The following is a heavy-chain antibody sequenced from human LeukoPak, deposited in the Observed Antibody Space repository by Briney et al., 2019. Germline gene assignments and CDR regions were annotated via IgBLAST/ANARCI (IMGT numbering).Heavy chain of an antibody. J-gene: IGHJ4*02. V-gene: IGHV3-23*01. CDR2: ISGSGGST. CDR3: AKDHIAEYYFDY. D-gene: IGHD6-13*01. CDR1: GFTFSDYN. Sequence: GGSLRLSCTASGFTFSDYNMRWIRQAPGKGLEWVSAISGSGGSTYYADSVKGRFTISRDNSKNTLYLQMNSLRAEDTAVYYCAKDHIAEYYFDYWGQGTLVTVSS.